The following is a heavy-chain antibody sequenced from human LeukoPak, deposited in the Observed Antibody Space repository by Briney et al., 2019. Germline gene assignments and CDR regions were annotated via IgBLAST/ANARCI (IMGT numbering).Heavy chain of an antibody. CDR2: IYHSGST. CDR1: GYSIRSGYY. Sequence: SETLSLTCTVSGYSIRSGYYWGWIRQPPGKGLEWIGSIYHSGSTYYNPSLKSRVTISVDTSKNQFSLKLSSVTAADTAVYYCARRRALRFLEWLLWGPHFDYWGQGTLVTVSS. J-gene: IGHJ4*02. V-gene: IGHV4-38-2*02. D-gene: IGHD3-3*01. CDR3: ARRRALRFLEWLLWGPHFDY.